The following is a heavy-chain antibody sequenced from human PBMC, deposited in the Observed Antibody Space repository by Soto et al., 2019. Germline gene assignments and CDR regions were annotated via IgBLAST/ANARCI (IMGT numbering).Heavy chain of an antibody. CDR1: GGSFSGYY. D-gene: IGHD3-3*01. CDR3: ARGIRITIFGVVISPGYYYYGMDV. CDR2: INHSGST. V-gene: IGHV4-34*01. Sequence: SETLSLTCAAYGGSFSGYYWSWIRQPPGKGLEWIGEINHSGSTNYNPSLKSRVTISVDTSKNQFSLKLSSVTAADTAVYYCARGIRITIFGVVISPGYYYYGMDVWGQGTTVTVS. J-gene: IGHJ6*02.